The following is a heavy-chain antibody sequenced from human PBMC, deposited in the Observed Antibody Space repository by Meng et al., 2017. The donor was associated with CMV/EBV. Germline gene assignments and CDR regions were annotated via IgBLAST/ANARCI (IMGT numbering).Heavy chain of an antibody. D-gene: IGHD2-2*01. CDR3: ARDLTLSAVPAAVGY. V-gene: IGHV4-34*01. CDR1: GGSFSGYY. CDR2: INHSGST. J-gene: IGHJ4*02. Sequence: GSLRLSCAVYGGSFSGYYWSWIRQPPGKGLEWIGEINHSGSTNYNPSLKSRVTISVDTAKNQFSLKLSSVTAADTAVYYCARDLTLSAVPAAVGYWGQGTLVTVSS.